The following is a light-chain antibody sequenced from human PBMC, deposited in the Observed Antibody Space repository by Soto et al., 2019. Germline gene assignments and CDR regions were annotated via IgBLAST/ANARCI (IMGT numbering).Light chain of an antibody. CDR1: QSVRSN. Sequence: EIAMTQSPATLSVSPGERATLSCRASQSVRSNLAWYQQKPGQVPRVLIYGAFTRATGIPDRFSGSGSGTDFTLTISRLEPEDFAVYYCQQYGSSPLTFGGGPKVDIK. CDR3: QQYGSSPLT. V-gene: IGKV3-20*01. J-gene: IGKJ4*01. CDR2: GAF.